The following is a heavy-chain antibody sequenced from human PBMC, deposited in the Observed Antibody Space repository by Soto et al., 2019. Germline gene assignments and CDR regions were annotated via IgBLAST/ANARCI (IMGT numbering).Heavy chain of an antibody. CDR2: FDPDEAET. D-gene: IGHD4-17*01. CDR1: GYTLNEVA. Sequence: QVQLVQSGAEVKKPGASVKVSCKVSGYTLNEVAMHWVRQAPGKGLEWLGGFDPDEAETIYAQHFQGRVTMTEDTSTDTVYMESSSLRPEDTALYFCTTYHGDYNFDHWGQGTRVTVSS. J-gene: IGHJ5*02. CDR3: TTYHGDYNFDH. V-gene: IGHV1-24*01.